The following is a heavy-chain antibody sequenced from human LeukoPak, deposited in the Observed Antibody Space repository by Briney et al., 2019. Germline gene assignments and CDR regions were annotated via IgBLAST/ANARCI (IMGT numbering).Heavy chain of an antibody. V-gene: IGHV4-34*01. CDR2: INHSGST. D-gene: IGHD2-2*01. CDR1: GGSFSGYY. CDR3: ARGSVVPAAMYYYYYGMDV. J-gene: IGHJ6*02. Sequence: PSETLSLTCAVYGGSFSGYYWSWIRQPPGKGLEWIGEINHSGSTNYNPSPKSRVTISVDTSKNQFSLKLSSVAAADTAVYYCARGSVVPAAMYYYYYGMDVWGQGTTVTVSS.